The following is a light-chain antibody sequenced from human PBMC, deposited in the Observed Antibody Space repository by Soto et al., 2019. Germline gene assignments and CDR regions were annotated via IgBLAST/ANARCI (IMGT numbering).Light chain of an antibody. J-gene: IGKJ3*01. CDR1: QAIRSA. Sequence: AIQLTQSPSSLSASVGDRVTITCRASQAIRSALGWYQQKPGKVPKLLIYAASTLQSGVPARFSGSGSGTDFTLTISSLQPEDFATYYCLQKYFYPFTFGPGTKVDIK. CDR2: AAS. CDR3: LQKYFYPFT. V-gene: IGKV1-6*01.